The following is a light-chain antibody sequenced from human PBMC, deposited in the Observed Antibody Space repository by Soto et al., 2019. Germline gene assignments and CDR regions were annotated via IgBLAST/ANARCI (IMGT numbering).Light chain of an antibody. V-gene: IGLV2-14*03. CDR2: DVS. CDR1: SSDVGSSNY. CDR3: SSYTRGNSWV. Sequence: QSALTQPASVSGSPGQLITISCTGTSSDVGSSNYVSWYQHHPGKAPQLIIFDVSDRPSGVSHRFSGSKSGNTASLIISGLLAEDEAYYYCSSYTRGNSWVFGGGTKLTVL. J-gene: IGLJ3*02.